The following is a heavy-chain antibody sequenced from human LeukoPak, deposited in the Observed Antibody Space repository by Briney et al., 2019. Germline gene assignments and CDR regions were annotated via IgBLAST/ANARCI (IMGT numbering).Heavy chain of an antibody. D-gene: IGHD3-22*01. CDR1: GYTFTGNY. CDR2: INPNSGGT. Sequence: GASVKVSCKASGYTFTGNYMHWVRQAPGQGLEWMGWINPNSGGTHYAQKFQGRVTMTRDTSISTVYMELSRLRSDDTAVYYCARLTYDNSAYAFEMWGQGTMVTVSS. CDR3: ARLTYDNSAYAFEM. J-gene: IGHJ3*02. V-gene: IGHV1-2*02.